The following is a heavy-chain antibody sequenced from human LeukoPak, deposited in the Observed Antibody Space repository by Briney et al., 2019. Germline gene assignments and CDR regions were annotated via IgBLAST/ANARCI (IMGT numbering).Heavy chain of an antibody. D-gene: IGHD5-18*01. J-gene: IGHJ4*02. Sequence: SETLSPTCTVSGGSISSGNYYWSWIRQPPGKGLEWIGYIYYTGSTYYNPSLRSRVTISVDTSENQFSLKLNSVTAADTAVYYCTRTGYSSGYVDYWGQGTLVTVSS. V-gene: IGHV4-30-4*08. CDR3: TRTGYSSGYVDY. CDR1: GGSISSGNYY. CDR2: IYYTGST.